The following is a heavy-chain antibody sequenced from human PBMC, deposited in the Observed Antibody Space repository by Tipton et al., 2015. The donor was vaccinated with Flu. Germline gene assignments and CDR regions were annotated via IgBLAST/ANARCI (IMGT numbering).Heavy chain of an antibody. CDR1: GGSISSYY. D-gene: IGHD1-26*01. Sequence: TLSLTCTVSGGSISSYYWSWIRPPPGKGLEWIVEIYYSGSTNYNPSLKSRVTISVDTSKNQFSLKLRSVTAADTAVYYCATGSYYALDYWGQGTLVPVSS. V-gene: IGHV4-59*01. J-gene: IGHJ4*02. CDR2: IYYSGST. CDR3: ATGSYYALDY.